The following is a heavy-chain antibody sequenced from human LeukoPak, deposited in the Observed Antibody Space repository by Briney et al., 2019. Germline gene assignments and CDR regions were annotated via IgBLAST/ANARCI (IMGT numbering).Heavy chain of an antibody. D-gene: IGHD4-23*01. V-gene: IGHV4-4*07. J-gene: IGHJ4*02. CDR2: IYSSGST. Sequence: PSETLSLTCAVYGGSFSGYYWNWIRQPAGKGLEWIGRIYSSGSTNYNPPLKSRVTMSVDTSKNQFSLKLSSVTAADTAVYYCARDLRSGGDWGQGTLVTVSS. CDR3: ARDLRSGGD. CDR1: GGSFSGYY.